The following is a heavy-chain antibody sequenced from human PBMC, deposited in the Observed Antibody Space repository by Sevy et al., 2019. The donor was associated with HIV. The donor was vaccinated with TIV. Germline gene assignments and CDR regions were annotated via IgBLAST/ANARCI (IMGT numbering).Heavy chain of an antibody. CDR3: GRYFDSTGVYSSESQRSDY. Sequence: VGSLRLSCLASRFTFGSYWMSWVRQAPGKGLEWVATISPVGSEKYYVDSVKGRFTISRDNAKNSLYLQMNSLRAEDTAVYYCGRYFDSTGVYSSESQRSDYWGQGTLVTVSS. V-gene: IGHV3-7*01. J-gene: IGHJ4*02. D-gene: IGHD2-8*02. CDR1: RFTFGSYW. CDR2: ISPVGSEK.